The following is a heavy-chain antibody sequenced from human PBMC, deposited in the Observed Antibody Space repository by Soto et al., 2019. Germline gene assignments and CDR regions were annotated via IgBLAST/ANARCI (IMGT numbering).Heavy chain of an antibody. Sequence: QVHLVESGGGVVQPGRSLRLSCAASGFTFSSYGMHWVRQAPGKGLEWVAVIWFDVSNKYYADSLRGRFTISRYNSKNTLYLPLNSLRAEDPAVYYCARVTTAMITDYYYHYGMDVWGQGTTVTVSS. CDR2: IWFDVSNK. CDR1: GFTFSSYG. CDR3: ARVTTAMITDYYYHYGMDV. V-gene: IGHV3-33*01. J-gene: IGHJ6*02. D-gene: IGHD5-18*01.